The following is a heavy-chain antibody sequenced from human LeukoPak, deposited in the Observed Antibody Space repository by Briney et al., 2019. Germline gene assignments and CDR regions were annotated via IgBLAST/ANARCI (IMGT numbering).Heavy chain of an antibody. CDR2: ISGSGGGT. J-gene: IGHJ4*02. CDR3: VRDGDDFNFDY. Sequence: GGSLRLSCAVSGITLSNYGMSWVRQAPGKGLEWVAGISGSGGGTTYADSVKGRFTISRDNAKNTLYLQMSSLRAEDTAVYFCVRDGDDFNFDYWGQGSLVTVSS. V-gene: IGHV3-23*01. CDR1: GITLSNYG. D-gene: IGHD5-24*01.